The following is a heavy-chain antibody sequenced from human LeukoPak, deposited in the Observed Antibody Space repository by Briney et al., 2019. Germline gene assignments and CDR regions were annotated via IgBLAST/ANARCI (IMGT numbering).Heavy chain of an antibody. CDR2: ISSYGDST. CDR1: GFTFSSYA. CDR3: ARGNRGNYYYGMDV. J-gene: IGHJ6*02. V-gene: IGHV3-64*02. Sequence: GGSLRLSCAASGFTFSSYAMHWVRQAPGKGLEYVSAISSYGDSTYYADSVKGRFTISRDNSKKTLYLEMGSPRAEDMAVYYCARGNRGNYYYGMDVWGQGTTVTVSS.